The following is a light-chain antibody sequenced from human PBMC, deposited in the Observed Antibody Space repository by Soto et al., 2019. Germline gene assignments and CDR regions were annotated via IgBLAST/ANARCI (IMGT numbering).Light chain of an antibody. CDR1: QSISTY. J-gene: IGKJ4*01. CDR3: QQRRNLPQLS. V-gene: IGKV3-11*01. Sequence: EIVLTQSPATLSLSPGERATLSCRASQSISTYLAWYQQKPGQAPRLIIHDASNSANGIPARFSGSGSGTDFTLTISSIEPEDFAVYYCQQRRNLPQLSFGGGTNVEIK. CDR2: DAS.